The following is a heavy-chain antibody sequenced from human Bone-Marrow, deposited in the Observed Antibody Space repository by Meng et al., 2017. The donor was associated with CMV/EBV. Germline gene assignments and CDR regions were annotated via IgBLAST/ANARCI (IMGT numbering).Heavy chain of an antibody. CDR3: ARKAYSRGFEY. CDR2: ISSSGSYI. CDR1: GFTFSSYS. D-gene: IGHD6-13*01. Sequence: GESLKISCAASGFTFSSYSMNWVRQAPGKGLEWVSSISSSGSYIYYADSVKGRFTISRDNAKNSLYLQMNSLRAEDTAVYYCARKAYSRGFEYWGQGTLVTVSS. V-gene: IGHV3-21*01. J-gene: IGHJ4*02.